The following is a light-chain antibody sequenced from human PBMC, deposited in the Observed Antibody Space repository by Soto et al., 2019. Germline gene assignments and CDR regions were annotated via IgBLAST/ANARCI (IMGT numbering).Light chain of an antibody. CDR2: EVT. CDR3: SSYGDSDNSVA. Sequence: QSALTQPPSASGSPGQSVTISCTGGTSDSGFHKYVAWYQHHPGRAPKLLIYEVTKRPSGVSDRFSASKSGNTASLTVSGLLSDDEAVYYCSSYGDSDNSVAFGRGTKVTVL. V-gene: IGLV2-8*01. J-gene: IGLJ2*01. CDR1: TSDSGFHKY.